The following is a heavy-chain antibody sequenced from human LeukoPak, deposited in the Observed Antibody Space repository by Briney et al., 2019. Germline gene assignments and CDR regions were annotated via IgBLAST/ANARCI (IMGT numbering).Heavy chain of an antibody. V-gene: IGHV6-1*01. D-gene: IGHD1-1*01. CDR3: ARDIVWKGSWFDP. Sequence: SQTLSLTCAISGDSVSSNSAAWNWIRQSPSGGLEWLGRTYYRSKWYNDYAVSVKSRITINPDTSKNQFSLQLNSVTPEDTAVYYCARDIVWKGSWFDPWGQGTLVTVSS. CDR1: GDSVSSNSAA. CDR2: TYYRSKWYN. J-gene: IGHJ5*02.